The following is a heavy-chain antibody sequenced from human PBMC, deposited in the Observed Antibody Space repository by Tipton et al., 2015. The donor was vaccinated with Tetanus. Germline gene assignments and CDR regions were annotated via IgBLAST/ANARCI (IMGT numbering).Heavy chain of an antibody. CDR3: ARGGDPYRGQYWYFDL. J-gene: IGHJ2*01. D-gene: IGHD3-10*01. CDR1: GGSTSTYF. V-gene: IGHV4-59*01. CDR2: IYYSGST. Sequence: TLSLTCTVSGGSTSTYFWSWIRQPPGKGLEWIGYIYYSGSTSNNPSLKSRVTVSVDTSKNQFSLTLSSVTADDTAVYYCARGGDPYRGQYWYFDLWGRGSLVTVSS.